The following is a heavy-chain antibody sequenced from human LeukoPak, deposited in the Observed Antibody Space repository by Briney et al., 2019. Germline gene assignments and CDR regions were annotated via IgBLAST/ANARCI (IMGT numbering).Heavy chain of an antibody. J-gene: IGHJ1*01. D-gene: IGHD4-17*01. CDR2: IGGSGGT. CDR1: GLTFSNYA. CDR3: SRDPNGDYVGAFEFQR. Sequence: GGSLRLXCVVSGLTFSNYAVTWVRQAPGRGLEWVSSIGGSGGTNYADSVRGRFTISRDNSRNTLYLQMNSLRAGDTAVYYCSRDPNGDYVGAFEFQRWGQGTLVTVSS. V-gene: IGHV3-23*01.